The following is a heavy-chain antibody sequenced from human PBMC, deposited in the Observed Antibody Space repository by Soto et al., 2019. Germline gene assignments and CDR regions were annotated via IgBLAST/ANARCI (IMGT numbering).Heavy chain of an antibody. CDR2: ISSSSSTI. D-gene: IGHD3-22*01. CDR1: GFTFSSYS. Sequence: GGSLRLSCAASGFTFSSYSMNWVRQAPGEGLEWVSYISSSSSTIYYADSVKGRFTISRDNAKNSLYLQMNSLRDEDTAVYYCAREVRDYYDSSGYRYWGQGTLVTVSS. V-gene: IGHV3-48*02. CDR3: AREVRDYYDSSGYRY. J-gene: IGHJ4*02.